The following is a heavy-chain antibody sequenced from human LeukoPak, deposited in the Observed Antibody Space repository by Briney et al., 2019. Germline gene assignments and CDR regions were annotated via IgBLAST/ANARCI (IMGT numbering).Heavy chain of an antibody. CDR1: GYTFIGNY. CDR2: INPNSGAT. J-gene: IGHJ5*02. Sequence: ASVKVSCKASGYTFIGNYMHWVRQAPGQGLEWMGWINPNSGATKYVQKFQGRVTMTRDTSISTAYMELSSLRSEDTAVYYCARALLSQCSGGSCWWFDPWGQGTLVTVSS. CDR3: ARALLSQCSGGSCWWFDP. D-gene: IGHD2-15*01. V-gene: IGHV1-2*02.